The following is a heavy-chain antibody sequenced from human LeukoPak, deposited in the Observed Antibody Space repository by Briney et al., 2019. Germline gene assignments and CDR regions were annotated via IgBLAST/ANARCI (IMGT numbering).Heavy chain of an antibody. CDR1: GFTFSSYA. J-gene: IGHJ4*02. CDR3: ARGVALVYCSGGSCADFFDY. Sequence: GGSLRLSCAASGFTFSSYAMHWVRQAPGKGLEYVSAISSSGGSTYYANSVKGRFTISRDNSKNTLYLQMGSLRAEDMAVYYCARGVALVYCSGGSCADFFDYWGQGTLVTVSS. CDR2: ISSSGGST. V-gene: IGHV3-64*01. D-gene: IGHD2-15*01.